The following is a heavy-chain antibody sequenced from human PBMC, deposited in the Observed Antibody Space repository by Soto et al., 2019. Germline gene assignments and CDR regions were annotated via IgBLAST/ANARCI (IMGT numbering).Heavy chain of an antibody. CDR2: IFPSDSDT. CDR1: GYRFTSYW. V-gene: IGHV5-51*01. Sequence: QKISCRTSGYRFTSYWIAWVRQMPGKGLEWMGIIFPSDSDTRYSPSFQGQVTISADRSTSTVFLQWASLKASDTAVYFCARKDKSGYFNWFDPWGQGTLVTVSS. CDR3: ARKDKSGYFNWFDP. J-gene: IGHJ5*02. D-gene: IGHD3-22*01.